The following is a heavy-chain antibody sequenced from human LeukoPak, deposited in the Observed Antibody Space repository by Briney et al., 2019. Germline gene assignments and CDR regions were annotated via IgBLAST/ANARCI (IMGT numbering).Heavy chain of an antibody. CDR3: ARENNDYGGKKAFDY. Sequence: SETLSLTCTVSGGSIISYYWSWIRQPPGKGLEWIGYIYYSGSTNYNPSLKSRVTISLDTSKNQFSLKLSSVTAADTAVYYCARENNDYGGKKAFDYWGQGTLVTVSS. D-gene: IGHD4-23*01. V-gene: IGHV4-59*12. CDR1: GGSIISYY. J-gene: IGHJ4*02. CDR2: IYYSGST.